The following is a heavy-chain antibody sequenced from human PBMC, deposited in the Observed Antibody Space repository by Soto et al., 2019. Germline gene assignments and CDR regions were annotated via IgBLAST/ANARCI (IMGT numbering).Heavy chain of an antibody. J-gene: IGHJ5*02. Sequence: SETLSLTCTVSGGSISSYYWSWIRQPPGKGLEWIGYIYYSGSTNYNPSLKSRVTISVDTSKNQFSLKLSSVTAADTAVYYCARHVVGLRFLEWLLDPWGQGTLVTVSS. D-gene: IGHD3-3*01. CDR3: ARHVVGLRFLEWLLDP. V-gene: IGHV4-59*08. CDR1: GGSISSYY. CDR2: IYYSGST.